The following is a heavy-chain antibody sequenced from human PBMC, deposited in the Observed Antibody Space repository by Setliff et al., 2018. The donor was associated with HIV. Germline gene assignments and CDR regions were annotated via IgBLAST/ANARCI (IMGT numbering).Heavy chain of an antibody. CDR1: GGYFSGYY. V-gene: IGHV4-34*01. CDR2: INHSGST. CDR3: AIRGSSGWYVGGYFDY. D-gene: IGHD6-19*01. Sequence: SQTLSLTCAVYGGYFSGYYWSWIRQPPGKGLEWIGEINHSGSTNYNPSLKSRVTISVDTSKNQFSLKLSSVTAADTAVYYCAIRGSSGWYVGGYFDYWGQGTLVTVSS. J-gene: IGHJ4*02.